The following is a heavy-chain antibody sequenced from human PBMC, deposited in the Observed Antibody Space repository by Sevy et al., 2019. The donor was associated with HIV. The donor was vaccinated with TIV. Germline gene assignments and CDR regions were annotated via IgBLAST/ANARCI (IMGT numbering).Heavy chain of an antibody. D-gene: IGHD2-8*01. J-gene: IGHJ5*02. Sequence: QLGGSLRVSCAASGFTFSIYWMHWVRQVPGKGLVWVSRINSDGSSTRYADSVKGRFTISRDNAKNSLNLQMNSLRAEDTAVYYCTRNGGAFDNGFDPWGQGTLVTVSS. CDR1: GFTFSIYW. CDR2: INSDGSST. CDR3: TRNGGAFDNGFDP. V-gene: IGHV3-74*01.